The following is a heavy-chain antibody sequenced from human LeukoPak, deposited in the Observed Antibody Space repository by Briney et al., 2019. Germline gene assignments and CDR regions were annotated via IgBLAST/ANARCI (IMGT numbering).Heavy chain of an antibody. CDR2: IYHSGST. J-gene: IGHJ4*02. CDR1: GYSISSGSN. D-gene: IGHD3/OR15-3a*01. V-gene: IGHV4-38-2*02. CDR3: ARDIIPSWTMSREDY. Sequence: SETLSLTCAVSGYSISSGSNSGWIRQPPGKGLEWIGSIYHSGSTYYNPSLKGRVTISVDTSKNPFSLKLSPVTAADTAVYYCARDIIPSWTMSREDYWGQGTLVTVSS.